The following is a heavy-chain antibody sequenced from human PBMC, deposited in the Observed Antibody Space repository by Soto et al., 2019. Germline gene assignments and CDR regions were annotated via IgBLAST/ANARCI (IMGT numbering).Heavy chain of an antibody. V-gene: IGHV1-69*12. CDR3: GRDYGDYYYYGMAV. D-gene: IGHD4-17*01. CDR1: GGTFSSYA. J-gene: IGHJ6*02. Sequence: QVQLVQSGAEVKKPGSSVKVSCKASGGTFSSYAISWVRHAPGQGLEWMGGIIPIFGTANYAQKFQGRVTITADESTGTAYMALSNLRSEDTAAYYCGRDYGDYYYYGMAVCGQGTTVAVSS. CDR2: IIPIFGTA.